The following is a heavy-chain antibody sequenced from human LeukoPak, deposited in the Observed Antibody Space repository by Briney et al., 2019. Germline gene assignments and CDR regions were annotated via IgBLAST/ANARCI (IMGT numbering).Heavy chain of an antibody. J-gene: IGHJ3*02. CDR2: IYYSGST. V-gene: IGHV4-39*07. D-gene: IGHD3-22*01. Sequence: SETLSLTCAVSGGSISSSSYYWGWIRQPPGKGLEWIGSIYYSGSTYYNPSLKSRVTISVDTSKNQFSLKLSSVTAADTAVYYCARGSNYYDSSGHIGDAFDIWGQGTMVTVSS. CDR1: GGSISSSSYY. CDR3: ARGSNYYDSSGHIGDAFDI.